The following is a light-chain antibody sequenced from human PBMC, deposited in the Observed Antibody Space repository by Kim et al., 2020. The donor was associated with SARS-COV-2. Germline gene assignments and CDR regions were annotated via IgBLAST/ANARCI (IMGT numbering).Light chain of an antibody. J-gene: IGLJ1*01. V-gene: IGLV3-21*04. CDR2: YDS. CDR3: QVWDSSSDHSV. Sequence: PGKTTRITCTGNNIGIKSLHRYQQKPGQAPVLFIYYDSDRPSGIPERFSGSNSGNTATLTISRVEAGDEADYYCQVWDSSSDHSVFGTGTKVTVL. CDR1: NIGIKS.